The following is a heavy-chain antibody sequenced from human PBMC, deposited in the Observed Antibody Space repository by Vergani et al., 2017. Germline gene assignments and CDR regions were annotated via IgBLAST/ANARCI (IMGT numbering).Heavy chain of an antibody. J-gene: IGHJ6*03. CDR2: IYSGGST. CDR1: GFTVSSNY. CDR3: ARAPSDTWYYYYMDV. Sequence: EVQLVESGGGLIQPGGSLRLSCAASGFTVSSNYMSWVRQAPGKGLEWVSVIYSGGSTYYADSVKGRFTISRDNSKNTLYLQMNSLRAEDTAVYYCARAPSDTWYYYYMDVWGKGTTVTVSS. V-gene: IGHV3-53*01. D-gene: IGHD5-18*01.